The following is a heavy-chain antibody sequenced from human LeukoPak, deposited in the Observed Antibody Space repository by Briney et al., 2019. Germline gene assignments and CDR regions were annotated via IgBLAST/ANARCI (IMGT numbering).Heavy chain of an antibody. D-gene: IGHD4-11*01. Sequence: GGSLRLSCAASGFTFSSYAMSWVRQAPGKGLEWVSAISGSGGSTYYADSVKGRFTISRDNSKNTLYLQMNSLRAEDTAVYYCAKDHPVGYSNNGNWFDPWGQGTLVTVSS. CDR3: AKDHPVGYSNNGNWFDP. J-gene: IGHJ5*02. CDR1: GFTFSSYA. V-gene: IGHV3-23*01. CDR2: ISGSGGST.